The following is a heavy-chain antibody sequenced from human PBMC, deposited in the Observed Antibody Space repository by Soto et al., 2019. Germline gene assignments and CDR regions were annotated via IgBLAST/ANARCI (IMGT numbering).Heavy chain of an antibody. CDR2: ISSSSSYI. CDR1: GFTFSSYS. Sequence: PGGSLRLSCAASGFTFSSYSMNWVRQAPGKGLEWVSSISSSSSYIYYADSVKGRFTISRDNAKNSLYLQMNSLRAEDTAVYYCARARRAGWHQRYYYYGMDVWGQGTTVTVSS. J-gene: IGHJ6*02. V-gene: IGHV3-21*01. D-gene: IGHD6-19*01. CDR3: ARARRAGWHQRYYYYGMDV.